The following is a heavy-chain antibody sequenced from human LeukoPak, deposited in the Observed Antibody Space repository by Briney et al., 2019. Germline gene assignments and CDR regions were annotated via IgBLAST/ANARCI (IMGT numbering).Heavy chain of an antibody. Sequence: PGGSLRLSCAASGFTFSIYWMHWVRQAPGKGLVWVSRINSDGSSTNYADSVKGRFTIPRDNAKSTLYLQMNSLRAEDTAVYYCARLCDFGIAPSFVPWGQGTLVTVSS. CDR2: INSDGSST. D-gene: IGHD4/OR15-4a*01. CDR1: GFTFSIYW. CDR3: ARLCDFGIAPSFVP. J-gene: IGHJ5*02. V-gene: IGHV3-74*01.